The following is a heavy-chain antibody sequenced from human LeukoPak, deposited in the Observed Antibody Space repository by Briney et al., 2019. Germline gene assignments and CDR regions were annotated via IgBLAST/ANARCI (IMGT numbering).Heavy chain of an antibody. J-gene: IGHJ4*02. D-gene: IGHD3-10*01. CDR1: GFTFNKYG. V-gene: IGHV3-30*03. CDR3: ARDLYGSGSYYRGVDY. Sequence: GGSLRLSCAASGFTFNKYGMHWARQAPGKGLEWVAVISDDGSNKYYADSVKGRFTISRDNSKNTLYLQMNSLRAEDTAVYYCARDLYGSGSYYRGVDYWGQGTLVTVSS. CDR2: ISDDGSNK.